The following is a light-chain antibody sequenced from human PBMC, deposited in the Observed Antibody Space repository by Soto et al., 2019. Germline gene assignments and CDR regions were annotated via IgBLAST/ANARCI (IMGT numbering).Light chain of an antibody. CDR3: QQYDTYSMYT. J-gene: IGKJ2*01. CDR2: DAF. CDR1: QSVGSN. Sequence: EIVMTQSPATLSVSPGERATLSCRASQSVGSNLAWYQLKPGQAPRLLIYDAFTRVTGIPARFSGSGSGTEFTLIISSLQPDDFATYYCQQYDTYSMYTFGQGTKLEIK. V-gene: IGKV3-15*01.